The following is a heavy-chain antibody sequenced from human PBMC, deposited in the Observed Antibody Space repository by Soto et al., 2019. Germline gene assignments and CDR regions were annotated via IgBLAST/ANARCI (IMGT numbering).Heavy chain of an antibody. D-gene: IGHD3-10*01. CDR3: AREGGYYGSGSYHYGPSYMDV. J-gene: IGHJ6*03. Sequence: GGSLRLSCAASGFTFSSYWMSWVRQAPGKGLEWVANIKQDGSEKYYVDSVKGRFTISRDNAKNSLYLQMNSLRAEDTAVYYCAREGGYYGSGSYHYGPSYMDVWGKGTTVTVSS. V-gene: IGHV3-7*01. CDR1: GFTFSSYW. CDR2: IKQDGSEK.